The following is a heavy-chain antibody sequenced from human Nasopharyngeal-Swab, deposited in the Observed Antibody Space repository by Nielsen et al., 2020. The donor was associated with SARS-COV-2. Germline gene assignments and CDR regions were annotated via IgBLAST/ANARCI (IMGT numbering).Heavy chain of an antibody. CDR2: IYPGDSDT. V-gene: IGHV5-51*01. D-gene: IGHD6-19*01. Sequence: KVSCKGSGYTFTSYWIGWVRQMPGDGLEWMGIIYPGDSDTRYSPFFQGQVTISADKSISTAYLQWSSLKASDTAVYYCARQERYSSGWYGYYYGMDVWGQGTTVSVSS. CDR3: ARQERYSSGWYGYYYGMDV. J-gene: IGHJ6*02. CDR1: GYTFTSYW.